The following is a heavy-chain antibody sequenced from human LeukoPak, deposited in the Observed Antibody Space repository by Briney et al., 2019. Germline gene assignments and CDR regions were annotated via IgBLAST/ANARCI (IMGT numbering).Heavy chain of an antibody. CDR1: GYTFTSYG. Sequence: ASVKVSCKASGYTFTSYGISWVRQAPGQGLEWMGWINPNSGGTNYAQKFQGRVTMTRDTSISTAYMELSRLRSDDTAVYYCARGGFSQVRIDDYWGQGTLVTVSS. CDR2: INPNSGGT. V-gene: IGHV1-2*02. CDR3: ARGGFSQVRIDDY. D-gene: IGHD3-10*01. J-gene: IGHJ4*02.